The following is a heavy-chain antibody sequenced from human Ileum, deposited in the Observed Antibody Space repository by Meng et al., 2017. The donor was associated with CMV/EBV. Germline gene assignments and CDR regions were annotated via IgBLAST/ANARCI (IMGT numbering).Heavy chain of an antibody. CDR1: GFTFSSYE. V-gene: IGHV3-48*03. CDR3: ARSDVDIVALDY. J-gene: IGHJ4*02. D-gene: IGHD5-12*01. Sequence: GGSLRLSCAASGFTFSSYEMNWVRQAPGKGLEWVSYISSSGSTIYYADSVKGRFTISRDNAKNSLYLQMNSLRAEDTAVYYCARSDVDIVALDYWGQGTRVTGSS. CDR2: ISSSGSTI.